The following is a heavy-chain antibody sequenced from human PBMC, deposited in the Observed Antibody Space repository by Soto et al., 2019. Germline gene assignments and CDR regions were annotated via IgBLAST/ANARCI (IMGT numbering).Heavy chain of an antibody. Sequence: QITLNESGPTLVKPTQTLTLTCTFSGFSLSTNGVGVGWMRQPPGKALEWLALIYWDDDKRYSPSLKSRLTITKNTSKNQAVLTMTNMDPIDTATYYCAHKTSIFQAFDVWGQGTMVTVSS. J-gene: IGHJ3*01. V-gene: IGHV2-5*02. CDR3: AHKTSIFQAFDV. CDR1: GFSLSTNGVG. CDR2: IYWDDDK.